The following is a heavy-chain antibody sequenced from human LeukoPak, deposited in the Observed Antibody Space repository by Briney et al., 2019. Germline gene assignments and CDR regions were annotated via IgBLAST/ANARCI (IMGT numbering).Heavy chain of an antibody. J-gene: IGHJ4*02. CDR1: GFTFSSYS. V-gene: IGHV3-21*01. CDR3: AREGEYDFWSGYYFDY. D-gene: IGHD3-3*01. CDR2: ISSSSSYI. Sequence: GGSLRLSCAASGFTFSSYSMNWVRQAPGKGLEWVSSISSSSSYIYYADSVKGRFTISRDNAKNSLYLQMNSLRAEDTAVYYCAREGEYDFWSGYYFDYWGQGTLVTVSS.